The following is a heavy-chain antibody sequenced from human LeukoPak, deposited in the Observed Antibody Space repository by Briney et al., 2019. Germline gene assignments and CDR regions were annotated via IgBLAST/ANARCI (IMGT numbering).Heavy chain of an antibody. CDR1: GFTFSNAW. V-gene: IGHV3-15*07. J-gene: IGHJ5*02. CDR3: ATDFYDST. CDR2: IRSNSDGGTI. D-gene: IGHD3-22*01. Sequence: GGSLRLSCATSGFTFSNAWMNWVRQAPGKGLEWVGRIRSNSDGGTIDYAAPVKGRFTLSRDDSKTTLYLQMNSLQTEDIAVYYCATDFYDSTWGQGTLVTVSS.